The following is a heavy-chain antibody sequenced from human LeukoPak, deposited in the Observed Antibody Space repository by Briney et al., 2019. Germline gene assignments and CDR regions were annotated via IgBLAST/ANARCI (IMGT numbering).Heavy chain of an antibody. CDR2: IYYSGST. CDR3: AREGGSYYPHYYFDY. J-gene: IGHJ4*02. Sequence: SETLSLTCTVSGGSISSYYWSWIRQPPGKGLERIGYIYYSGSTNYNPSLKSRVTISVDTSKNQFSLKLRSVTAADTAVYYCAREGGSYYPHYYFDYWGQGTLVTVSS. V-gene: IGHV4-59*01. CDR1: GGSISSYY. D-gene: IGHD1-26*01.